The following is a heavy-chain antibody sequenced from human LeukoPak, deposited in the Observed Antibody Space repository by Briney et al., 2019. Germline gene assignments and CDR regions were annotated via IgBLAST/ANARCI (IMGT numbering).Heavy chain of an antibody. CDR3: ARVKYYYDSSGYYRIYYFDY. CDR1: GGSISSYY. J-gene: IGHJ4*02. D-gene: IGHD3-22*01. CDR2: IYYSGST. V-gene: IGHV4-59*01. Sequence: SETLSLTCTVSGGSISSYYWSWIRQPPGKGLEWIGYIYYSGSTNYNPSRKSRVTISLDTSKNQFALKLSSVTAADTAVYYCARVKYYYDSSGYYRIYYFDYWGQGTLVTVSS.